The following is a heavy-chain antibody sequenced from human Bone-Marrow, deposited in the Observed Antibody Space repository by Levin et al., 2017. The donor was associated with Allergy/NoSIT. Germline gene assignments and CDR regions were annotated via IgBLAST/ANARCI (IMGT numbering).Heavy chain of an antibody. D-gene: IGHD3-3*01. CDR2: IYYSGST. J-gene: IGHJ4*02. CDR3: ARLGVLRCLEWPPTHYYYFDY. Sequence: SETLSLTCTVSGGSISSSSYYWGWIRQPPGKGLEWIGSIYYSGSTYYNPSLKSRVTISVDTSKNQFSLKLSSVTAADTAVYYCARLGVLRCLEWPPTHYYYFDYWGQGTLVTVSS. V-gene: IGHV4-39*01. CDR1: GGSISSSSYY.